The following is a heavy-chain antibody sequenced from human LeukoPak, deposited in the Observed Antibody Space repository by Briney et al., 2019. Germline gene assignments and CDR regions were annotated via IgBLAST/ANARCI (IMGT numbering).Heavy chain of an antibody. CDR2: INPSGSST. CDR1: GYSFTSHY. CDR3: VRVRDGYNDAYDI. J-gene: IGHJ3*02. V-gene: IGHV1-46*01. D-gene: IGHD5-24*01. Sequence: ASVKVSCKASGYSFTSHYMHWVRQAPGQGLEWMGLINPSGSSTLYAQKFQGRVTMTRDTSTSTVYMELSSLRSEDTAVYYCVRVRDGYNDAYDIWGQGTMVTVPS.